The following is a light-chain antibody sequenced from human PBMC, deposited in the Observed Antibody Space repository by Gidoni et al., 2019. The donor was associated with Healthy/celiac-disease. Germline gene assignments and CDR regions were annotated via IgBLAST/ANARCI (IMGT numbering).Light chain of an antibody. CDR3: QAYDSSLSGSVV. Sequence: SVLTQPPSVSGAPRQSVTISCTRGSSNIGAGYDVHWYQQLPGPAPKLLIYGNSNRPSGVPDRCSGSKSGASASLAITGLQAEDEADDYCQAYDSSLSGSVVFGGGTKLTVL. V-gene: IGLV1-40*01. CDR2: GNS. J-gene: IGLJ2*01. CDR1: SSNIGAGYD.